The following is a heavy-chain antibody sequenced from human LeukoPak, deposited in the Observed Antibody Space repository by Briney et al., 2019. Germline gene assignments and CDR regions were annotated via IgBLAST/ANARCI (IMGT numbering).Heavy chain of an antibody. J-gene: IGHJ6*03. V-gene: IGHV1-18*01. Sequence: ASVKVSCKASGYTFTSYGINWVRQAPGQGLEWMGWISPYNGHTNYTQKLQGRVTMTTDTSTSTAYMELRSPRSDDTAMFYCARTIAGWIYGKRYFYMDVWGKGTTVTISS. CDR2: ISPYNGHT. CDR1: GYTFTSYG. D-gene: IGHD3-16*01. CDR3: ARTIAGWIYGKRYFYMDV.